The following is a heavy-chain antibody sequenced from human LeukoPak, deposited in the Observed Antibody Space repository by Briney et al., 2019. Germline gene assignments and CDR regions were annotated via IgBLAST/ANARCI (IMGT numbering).Heavy chain of an antibody. V-gene: IGHV3-11*01. CDR2: ISKDGNTR. Sequence: GGSLRLSCAASGFTFSDYYMSWIRQAPGKGLEWVSYISKDGNTRNHADSVKGRFTISRDNAKNSLYLQMNSLRAEDTAVYYCARVMRSGSPFDYWGQGTLVTVSS. CDR1: GFTFSDYY. D-gene: IGHD1-26*01. CDR3: ARVMRSGSPFDY. J-gene: IGHJ4*02.